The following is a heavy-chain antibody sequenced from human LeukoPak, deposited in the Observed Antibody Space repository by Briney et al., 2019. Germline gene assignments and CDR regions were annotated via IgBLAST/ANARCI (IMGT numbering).Heavy chain of an antibody. CDR3: AKDRNDYSNYIDY. Sequence: GGSLRLSCAASGFIVRSNYMTWVRRAPGKGLEWVSVIYSGGDTYYADSVRGRFTISRDNSKNTLDLQMNSLRAEDTAIYYCAKDRNDYSNYIDYWGQGTLVTVSS. CDR2: IYSGGDT. CDR1: GFIVRSNY. V-gene: IGHV3-53*01. J-gene: IGHJ4*02. D-gene: IGHD4-11*01.